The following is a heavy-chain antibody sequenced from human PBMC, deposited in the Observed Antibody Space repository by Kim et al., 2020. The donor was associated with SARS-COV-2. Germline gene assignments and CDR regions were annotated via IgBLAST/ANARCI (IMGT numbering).Heavy chain of an antibody. CDR3: AREGSSGWYPH. D-gene: IGHD6-19*01. CDR2: K. V-gene: IGHV3-30*01. J-gene: IGHJ4*02. Sequence: KHSEDFVKSRFPISRDNAKNALFLQMNSLTPEDTAVYYCAREGSSGWYPHWGQGSLVTVSS.